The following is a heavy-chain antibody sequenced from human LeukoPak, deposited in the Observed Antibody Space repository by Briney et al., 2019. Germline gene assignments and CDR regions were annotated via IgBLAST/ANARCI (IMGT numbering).Heavy chain of an antibody. CDR1: GFTFSDYY. Sequence: GGSLRLSCAASGFTFSDYYMSWIRQAPGKGLEWVSYISSSSSYTNHADSVKGRFTISRDNAKNSLYLQMNSLRAEDTAVYYCARGEMATPPYYYYGMDVWGQGTTVTVSS. D-gene: IGHD5-24*01. J-gene: IGHJ6*02. V-gene: IGHV3-11*06. CDR2: ISSSSSYT. CDR3: ARGEMATPPYYYYGMDV.